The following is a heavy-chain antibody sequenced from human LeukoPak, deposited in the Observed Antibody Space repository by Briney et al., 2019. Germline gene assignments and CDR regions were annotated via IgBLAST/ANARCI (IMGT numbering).Heavy chain of an antibody. CDR3: AREPALHDYFDY. CDR1: GFTFSSYW. Sequence: PGGSLRLSCAASGFTFSSYWMHWIRQAPGKGLVWVSRINSDGSSTSYADSVKGRFTISRDNAKNTLYLQMNSLRAEDTAVYYCAREPALHDYFDYWGQGTLVTVSS. V-gene: IGHV3-74*01. J-gene: IGHJ4*02. D-gene: IGHD6-25*01. CDR2: INSDGSST.